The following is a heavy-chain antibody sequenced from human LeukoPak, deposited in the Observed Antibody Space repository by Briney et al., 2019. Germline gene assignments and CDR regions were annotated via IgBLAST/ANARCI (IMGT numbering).Heavy chain of an antibody. CDR3: TRVTDYGGKPVDL. D-gene: IGHD4-23*01. V-gene: IGHV4-59*01. CDR1: GGSLSSDN. J-gene: IGHJ2*01. Sequence: PSETLSVTCTDPGGSLSSDNRRWIRQPPGEGLERSGYIYYSGSTKYNPYPKRRVTISAAKSKNKFSLKLRSVTAAARAVHYCTRVTDYGGKPVDLWGRGTLVTVSS. CDR2: IYYSGST.